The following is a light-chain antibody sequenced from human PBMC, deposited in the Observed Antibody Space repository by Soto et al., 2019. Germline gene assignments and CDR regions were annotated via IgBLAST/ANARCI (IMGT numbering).Light chain of an antibody. Sequence: QSALTQPASASGSPGQSITISCTGTSSDVGDYPYVSWYQQHPGKVPKLIIYEVTNRPSGVSGRFSGSKSENTASLTISGLQAEDEADYYCSSYSRTNTLVFGSGTKVTVL. CDR1: SSDVGDYPY. V-gene: IGLV2-14*01. CDR2: EVT. J-gene: IGLJ1*01. CDR3: SSYSRTNTLV.